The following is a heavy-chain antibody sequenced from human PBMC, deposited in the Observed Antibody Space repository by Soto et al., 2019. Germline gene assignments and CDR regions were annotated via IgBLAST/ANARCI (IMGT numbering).Heavy chain of an antibody. CDR3: ASPQRYYDFWSGYFIGDYYGMDV. J-gene: IGHJ6*02. CDR1: GGTFSSYA. Sequence: ASVKVSCKASGGTFSSYAISWVRQAPGQGLEWMGGINPNCGTTGYAQKFQGRVTMTRNTSTSTAYMELSSLRSEDTAVYYCASPQRYYDFWSGYFIGDYYGMDVWGQGTTVTVSS. V-gene: IGHV1-8*02. CDR2: INPNCGTT. D-gene: IGHD3-3*01.